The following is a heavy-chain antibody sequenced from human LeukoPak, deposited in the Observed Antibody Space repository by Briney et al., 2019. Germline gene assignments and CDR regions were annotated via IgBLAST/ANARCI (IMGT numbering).Heavy chain of an antibody. CDR3: ARADVVVVAATAYYYYYMDV. V-gene: IGHV1-69*05. CDR1: GGTFSSYA. Sequence: GSSVKVSCKASGGTFSSYAISWVRQAPGQGLEWMGGIIPNFGTANYAQKFQGRVTITTDESTSTAYMELSSLRSEDTAVYYCARADVVVVAATAYYYYYMDVWGKGTTVTVSS. D-gene: IGHD2-15*01. CDR2: IIPNFGTA. J-gene: IGHJ6*03.